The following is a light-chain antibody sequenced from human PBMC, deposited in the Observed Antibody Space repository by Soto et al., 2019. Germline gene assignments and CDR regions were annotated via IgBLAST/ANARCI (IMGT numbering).Light chain of an antibody. V-gene: IGKV1-33*01. Sequence: DIQMTQSPSSLSASVGDRVTITCQASHDITSYLNWYQHKPGKAPKLLIYAASILEAAVPSRFSGSGSGTDCTFTISVLQPEDVATYYCQKCDYLPIFGPGTTVDLK. CDR2: AAS. CDR3: QKCDYLPI. J-gene: IGKJ3*01. CDR1: HDITSY.